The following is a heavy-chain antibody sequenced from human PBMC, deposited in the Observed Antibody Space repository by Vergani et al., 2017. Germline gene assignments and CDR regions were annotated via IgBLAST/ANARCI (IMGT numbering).Heavy chain of an antibody. CDR3: ARVGIPGGWYRPPYDY. D-gene: IGHD6-19*01. V-gene: IGHV1-18*01. CDR2: ITAYNGNT. J-gene: IGHJ4*02. CDR1: GYTFTSYG. Sequence: QVQLVQSGAEVKKPGASVKVSCKASGYTFTSYGISWVRQAPGQGLEWMGWITAYNGNTNYAQKLQGRVTMTTDTSTSTAYMELRSLRYDDTAVYYCARVGIPGGWYRPPYDYWSQGSLVTVSS.